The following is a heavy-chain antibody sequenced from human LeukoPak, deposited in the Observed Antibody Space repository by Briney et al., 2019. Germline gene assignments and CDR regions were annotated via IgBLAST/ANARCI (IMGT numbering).Heavy chain of an antibody. CDR1: GFTFSSYS. D-gene: IGHD3-22*01. Sequence: GGSLRLSCAASGFTFSSYSTNWVRQAPGKGLEWVSSISSSSSYIYYADSVKGRFTISRDNAKNSLYLQMNSLRAEDTAVYYCARDLTRDLYYYDSSGYYWGQGTLVTVSS. CDR2: ISSSSSYI. J-gene: IGHJ4*02. CDR3: ARDLTRDLYYYDSSGYY. V-gene: IGHV3-21*01.